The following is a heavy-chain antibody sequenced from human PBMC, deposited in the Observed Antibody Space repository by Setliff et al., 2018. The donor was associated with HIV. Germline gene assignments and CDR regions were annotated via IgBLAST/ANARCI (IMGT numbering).Heavy chain of an antibody. V-gene: IGHV4-31*03. CDR2: IYYSGTT. D-gene: IGHD2-21*01. CDR3: ARTVRSAYGQNYFDF. Sequence: SETLSLTCTVSGASINSDDYYWSWVRHHPGRGLEWIGYIYYSGTTYFNASLKSRLTMSLDTSKNQLSLNLTSVSAADAAVYYCARTVRSAYGQNYFDFWGQGTLVTVS. CDR1: GASINSDDYY. J-gene: IGHJ4*02.